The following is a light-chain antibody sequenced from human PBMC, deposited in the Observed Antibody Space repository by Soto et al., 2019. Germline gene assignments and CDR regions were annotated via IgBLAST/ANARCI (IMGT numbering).Light chain of an antibody. CDR1: QSVSSSY. V-gene: IGKV3-11*01. J-gene: IGKJ5*01. CDR2: DAS. CDR3: QQRSNWPSIT. Sequence: PGERATLSCRASQSVSSSYLAWYQQKPGQAPRLLIYDASNRATGIPARFSGSGSGTDFTLTINSLEPEDSAVYYCQQRSNWPSITFGQGTRLEIK.